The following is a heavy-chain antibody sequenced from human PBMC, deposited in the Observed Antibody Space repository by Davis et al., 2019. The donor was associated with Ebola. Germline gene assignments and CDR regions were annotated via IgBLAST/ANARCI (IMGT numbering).Heavy chain of an antibody. Sequence: PGGSLRLSCAASGFTFSTYAMSWVRQAPGKGLEWVSGFSGNGLGTYYADSVKGRFTISRDNSKNTLSLQMHSLRDEDTAVYYCAKDKNVLRLLEWLPGGGMDVWGQGTTVTVSS. CDR2: FSGNGLGT. D-gene: IGHD3-3*01. CDR1: GFTFSTYA. J-gene: IGHJ6*02. V-gene: IGHV3-23*01. CDR3: AKDKNVLRLLEWLPGGGMDV.